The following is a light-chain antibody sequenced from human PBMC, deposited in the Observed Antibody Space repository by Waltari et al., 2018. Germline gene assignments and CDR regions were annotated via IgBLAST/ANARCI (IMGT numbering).Light chain of an antibody. V-gene: IGKV4-1*01. CDR3: QQYANTPRT. Sequence: DIVMTQSPDSLAVSLGESATINCKSSQSVLYSSNNQNYLAWYQQKPGQPPKLLIYWASTRGSGVPDRFSGSGSGTDFTLTISSLQAEDVAVYYCQQYANTPRTFGQGTTVEIK. J-gene: IGKJ1*01. CDR2: WAS. CDR1: QSVLYSSNNQNY.